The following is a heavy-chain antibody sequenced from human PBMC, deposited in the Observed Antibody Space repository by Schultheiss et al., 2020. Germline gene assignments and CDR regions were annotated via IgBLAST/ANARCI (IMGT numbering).Heavy chain of an antibody. CDR1: GFTVSSNY. J-gene: IGHJ6*02. V-gene: IGHV3-66*01. Sequence: WGSLRLSCAASGFTVSSNYMSWVRQAPGKGLEWVSVIYSGGSTYYADSVKGRFTISRDNSKNTLYLQMNSLRAEDTAVYYCARDEAATAGRGYGMDVWGQGTTVTVSS. CDR2: IYSGGST. D-gene: IGHD2-15*01. CDR3: ARDEAATAGRGYGMDV.